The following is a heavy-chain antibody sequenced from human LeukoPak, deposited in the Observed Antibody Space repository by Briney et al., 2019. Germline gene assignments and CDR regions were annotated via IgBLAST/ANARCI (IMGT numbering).Heavy chain of an antibody. D-gene: IGHD3-10*01. Sequence: ASVKVSCKASGGTFSSYAISWVRQAPGQGLEWMGWISAYNGNTNYAQKLQGRVTMTTDTSTSTAYMELRSLRSDDTAVYYCARGGLGGGAFDIWGQGTMVTVSS. V-gene: IGHV1-18*01. CDR1: GGTFSSYA. J-gene: IGHJ3*02. CDR2: ISAYNGNT. CDR3: ARGGLGGGAFDI.